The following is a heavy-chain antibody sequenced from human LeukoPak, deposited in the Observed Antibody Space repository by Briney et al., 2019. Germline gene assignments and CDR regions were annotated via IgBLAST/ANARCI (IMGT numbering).Heavy chain of an antibody. CDR3: AREITAAGKNWFDP. J-gene: IGHJ5*02. V-gene: IGHV4-30-4*01. CDR2: IYYSGST. Sequence: SETLSLTCTVSGGSLSSGDYYWSWIRQPPGKGLEWIGYIYYSGSTYCNPSLKSRVTISVDTSKNQFSLKLSSVTAADTAVYDCAREITAAGKNWFDPWGQGTPVTVSS. CDR1: GGSLSSGDYY. D-gene: IGHD6-13*01.